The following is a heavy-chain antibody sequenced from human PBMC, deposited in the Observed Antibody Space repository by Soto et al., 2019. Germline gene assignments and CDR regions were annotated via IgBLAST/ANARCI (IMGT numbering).Heavy chain of an antibody. V-gene: IGHV4-59*01. CDR2: VYHTGST. J-gene: IGHJ4*02. CDR1: GVSITPYY. D-gene: IGHD1-20*01. Sequence: PSETLSLTCTVSGVSITPYYWTWIRHPPGKGLEWIGYVYHTGSTYYNPSLKSRVTISLDTSRNQVSLRLKSVTAADTAVYYCAREQYNWKLWGQGTLVTVSS. CDR3: AREQYNWKL.